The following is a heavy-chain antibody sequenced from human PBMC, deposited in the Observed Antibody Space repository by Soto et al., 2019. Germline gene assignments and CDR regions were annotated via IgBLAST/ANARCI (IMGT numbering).Heavy chain of an antibody. CDR3: AKPSYDSSGYYYVSYFDY. Sequence: GGSLRLSCAASGFTFSSYGMHWVRQAPGKGLEWVAVISYDGSNKYYADSVKGRFTISRDNSKNTLYLQMNSLRAEDTAVYYCAKPSYDSSGYYYVSYFDYWGQGTLVPVSS. CDR2: ISYDGSNK. CDR1: GFTFSSYG. D-gene: IGHD3-22*01. J-gene: IGHJ4*02. V-gene: IGHV3-30*18.